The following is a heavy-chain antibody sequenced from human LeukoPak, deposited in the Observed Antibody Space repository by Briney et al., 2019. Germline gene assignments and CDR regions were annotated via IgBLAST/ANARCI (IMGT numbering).Heavy chain of an antibody. CDR3: ARDWGGPDDC. V-gene: IGHV3-7*01. Sequence: PGGSLRLSCVASGFTFSTSWMSWVRQAPGKGLEWVANINQNGSEKYSVDYVKGRFIISRDDAKNSLYLQMNSLRAEDTAIYYCARDWGGPDDCWGQGTLVTVSS. D-gene: IGHD3-16*01. J-gene: IGHJ4*02. CDR1: GFTFSTSW. CDR2: INQNGSEK.